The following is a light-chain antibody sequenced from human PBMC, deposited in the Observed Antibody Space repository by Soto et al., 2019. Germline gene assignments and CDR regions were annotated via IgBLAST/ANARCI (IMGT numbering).Light chain of an antibody. V-gene: IGKV1-5*03. CDR3: QQYKISWT. CDR2: QAS. J-gene: IGKJ1*01. CDR1: QSIDNW. Sequence: DIQMTQSPCTLSASVGDRVAITCRASQSIDNWLAWYQQRPGKAPKLLIYQASTLQTGAPSRFSGSGSGTEFSLTINRLQPDDFATYYCQQYKISWTFGQGTKVDIK.